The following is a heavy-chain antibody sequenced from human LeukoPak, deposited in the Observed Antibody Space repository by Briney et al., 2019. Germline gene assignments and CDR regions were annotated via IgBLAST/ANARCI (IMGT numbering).Heavy chain of an antibody. CDR1: GFNFISYG. D-gene: IGHD3-22*01. CDR3: VRDKYDSNRSPSDI. J-gene: IGHJ3*02. V-gene: IGHV3-23*01. Sequence: PGGSLRLSCEVSGFNFISYGMSWVRQAPGKGLEWVSLISGSGTRTNYAGSVKGRFTISRDNPKNTVYLQMDSLGAEDTAVYYCVRDKYDSNRSPSDIWGQGTKVTVSS. CDR2: ISGSGTRT.